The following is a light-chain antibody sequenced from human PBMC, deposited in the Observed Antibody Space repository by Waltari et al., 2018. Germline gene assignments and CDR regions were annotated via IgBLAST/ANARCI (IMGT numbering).Light chain of an antibody. CDR1: SSDVGGYNY. J-gene: IGLJ1*01. V-gene: IGLV2-14*03. CDR2: DVT. CDR3: DSYTSSVTRI. Sequence: QSALTQPASVSGSPGQSITISCTGTSSDVGGYNYVAWFQQYPGKAPKLLIYDVTKRFAGVCKRFSGSKSGNTAALTISGLQAEDEADYYCDSYTSSVTRIFGTGTKVTVL.